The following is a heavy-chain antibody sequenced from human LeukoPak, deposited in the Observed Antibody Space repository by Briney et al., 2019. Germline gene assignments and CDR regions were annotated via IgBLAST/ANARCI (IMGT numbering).Heavy chain of an antibody. D-gene: IGHD6-19*01. J-gene: IGHJ4*02. V-gene: IGHV3-66*01. Sequence: GGSLSLSCSASGFTVRSDYMSGVRRAPGKGLAWLAVINSGGSTYSAHSVKVRFTISRDNSKTKVSLQMNSRRVEATAVYYCTRGGSVPATRSFDYWGQGTLVTVSS. CDR2: INSGGST. CDR3: TRGGSVPATRSFDY. CDR1: GFTVRSDY.